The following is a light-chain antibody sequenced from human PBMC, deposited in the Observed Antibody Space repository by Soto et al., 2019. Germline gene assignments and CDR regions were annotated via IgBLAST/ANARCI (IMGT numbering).Light chain of an antibody. CDR2: DAS. CDR3: QQRSNWRET. Sequence: IVLTQSPATLSLSPWERATLSCRASQSVSSYLAWYQQKPGQAPRLLIYDASNRATGIPARFSGSGSGTDFTLTISSLEPEDFAVYYCQQRSNWRETFGQGTKVDIK. V-gene: IGKV3-11*01. J-gene: IGKJ1*01. CDR1: QSVSSY.